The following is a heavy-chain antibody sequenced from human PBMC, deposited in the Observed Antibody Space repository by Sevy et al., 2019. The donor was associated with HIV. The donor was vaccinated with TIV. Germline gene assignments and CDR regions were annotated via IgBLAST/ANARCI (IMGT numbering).Heavy chain of an antibody. Sequence: ASVKVSCNVPRYTLSEVSMHWVRQAPGKGLEWMGGFVPEDGEIVVAQKFQGRVTVAVDTLTDTANLEVTNLTSEDKATYLSIIGDTPRVTGSGTRLKDQSLNYFEFWGQGTLVTASS. CDR1: RYTLSEVS. CDR2: FVPEDGEI. D-gene: IGHD1-1*01. J-gene: IGHJ4*02. CDR3: IIGDTPRVTGSGTRLKDQSLNYFEF. V-gene: IGHV1-24*01.